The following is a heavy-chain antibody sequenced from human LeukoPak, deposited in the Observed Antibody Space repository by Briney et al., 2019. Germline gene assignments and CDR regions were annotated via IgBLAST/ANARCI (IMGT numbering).Heavy chain of an antibody. D-gene: IGHD5-24*01. CDR2: IIPIFGTA. Sequence: SVKVSCKASGGTFSSYAISWVRQAPGQGLEWMGGIIPIFGTADYAQKFQGRVTITTDESTSTAYMELSSLRSEDTAVYYCARDRADGYNYGGYFDYWGQGTLVTVSS. CDR1: GGTFSSYA. J-gene: IGHJ4*02. V-gene: IGHV1-69*05. CDR3: ARDRADGYNYGGYFDY.